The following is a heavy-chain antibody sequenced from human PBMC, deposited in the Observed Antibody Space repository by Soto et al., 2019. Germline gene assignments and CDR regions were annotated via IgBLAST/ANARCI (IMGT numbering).Heavy chain of an antibody. Sequence: ASVKVSCKASGYTFTSYDINWVRQATGQGLEWMGWMNPNSGNTGYAQKFQGRVTMTRNTSISTAYMELSSLRSEDTAVYYCARGGEHGNFSRSGALDPWGQGTLVTVSS. D-gene: IGHD6-6*01. CDR1: GYTFTSYD. J-gene: IGHJ5*02. V-gene: IGHV1-8*01. CDR3: ARGGEHGNFSRSGALDP. CDR2: MNPNSGNT.